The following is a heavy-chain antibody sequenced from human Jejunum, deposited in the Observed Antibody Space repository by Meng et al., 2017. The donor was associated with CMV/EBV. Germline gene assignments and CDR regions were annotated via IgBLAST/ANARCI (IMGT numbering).Heavy chain of an antibody. V-gene: IGHV3-13*01. Sequence: LVEAWGALGQPGGSLALSCLASGFTFSGYDLHWVRQLRGKGPEWVSSIGTLHDTYYPDSVRGRFTISRENAKNSLYLQMNSLTAGDTATYYCAASRTSYWTSGLDFWGQGSLVTVSS. CDR2: IGTLHDT. CDR3: AASRTSYWTSGLDF. D-gene: IGHD1-1*01. CDR1: GFTFSGYD. J-gene: IGHJ4*02.